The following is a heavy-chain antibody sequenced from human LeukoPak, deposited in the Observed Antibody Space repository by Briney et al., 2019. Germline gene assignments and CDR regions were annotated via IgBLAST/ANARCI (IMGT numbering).Heavy chain of an antibody. CDR3: ARDKGGVETFDY. CDR1: GFTFSNYD. Sequence: PGGSLRLSCEASGFTFSNYDMHWVRQAPGKGLVWVSRINSDGSSTSYADSVKGRFTISRDNAKNTLYLQMNSLRAEDTAVYYCARDKGGVETFDYWGQGTLVTVSS. D-gene: IGHD2-8*02. J-gene: IGHJ4*02. V-gene: IGHV3-74*01. CDR2: INSDGSST.